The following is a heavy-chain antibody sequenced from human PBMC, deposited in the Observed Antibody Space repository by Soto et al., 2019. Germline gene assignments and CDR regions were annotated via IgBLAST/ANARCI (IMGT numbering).Heavy chain of an antibody. Sequence: GGSLRLSCAASGFTFSSYGMHWVRQAPGKGLEWVAVIWYDGGNKYYADSVKGRFTISRDNSKNTLYLQMNSLRAEDTAVYYCAKAPGIAAAGDLDYWGQGTLVTVSS. CDR3: AKAPGIAAAGDLDY. CDR1: GFTFSSYG. D-gene: IGHD6-13*01. V-gene: IGHV3-33*06. J-gene: IGHJ4*02. CDR2: IWYDGGNK.